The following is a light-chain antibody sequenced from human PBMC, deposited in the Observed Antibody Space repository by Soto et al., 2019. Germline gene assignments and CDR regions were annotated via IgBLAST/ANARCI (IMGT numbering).Light chain of an antibody. CDR2: KVS. CDR1: QSITSC. CDR3: QQCNSFPYI. Sequence: DIQMPQSPATLSSSVGDRVTITCRASQSITSCLSWYQQKPGKDPKLLLYKVSTLGSGVPSRFSGSGSGTEFTLTISSMQPGDFATYYCQQCNSFPYILGQGNKLEIK. J-gene: IGKJ2*01. V-gene: IGKV1-5*03.